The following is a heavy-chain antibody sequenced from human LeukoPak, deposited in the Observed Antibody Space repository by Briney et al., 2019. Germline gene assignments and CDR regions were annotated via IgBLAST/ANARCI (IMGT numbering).Heavy chain of an antibody. Sequence: SQTLSRTCAVSGGSISSGGYSWSWIWQPPGKGLEWIGYIYHSGSTYYNPSLKSRVTISVDRSKNQFSRKLSSVTAADTAVYYCARDTAMVNWYFDLWGRGTLVTVSS. CDR1: GGSISSGGYS. CDR3: ARDTAMVNWYFDL. J-gene: IGHJ2*01. V-gene: IGHV4-30-2*01. CDR2: IYHSGST. D-gene: IGHD5-18*01.